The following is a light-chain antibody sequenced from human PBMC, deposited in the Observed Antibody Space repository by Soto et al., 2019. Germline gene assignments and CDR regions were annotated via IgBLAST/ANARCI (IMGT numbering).Light chain of an antibody. V-gene: IGKV1-39*01. CDR2: AAS. Sequence: DIQMSQSPSSLSASVGDRVTITCRASQSISSYLNWYQQKPGKAPKLLIYAASSLQSGVPSRFSGSGSGTDFTLTISSLQPEDFATYYCQQYNSFSLITFGQGTRLEIK. CDR1: QSISSY. J-gene: IGKJ5*01. CDR3: QQYNSFSLIT.